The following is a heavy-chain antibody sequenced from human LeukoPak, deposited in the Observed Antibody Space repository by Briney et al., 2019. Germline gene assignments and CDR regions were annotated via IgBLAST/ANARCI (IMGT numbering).Heavy chain of an antibody. Sequence: ASVKVSCKASGYTFTSYYMHWVRQAPGQGLEWMGIINPSGGSTSYAQKFQGRVTMTRDTSTSTVYMELSSLRSEDTAVYYCARDMWEQQLAEYFQHWGQGTLVTVSS. CDR2: INPSGGST. CDR3: ARDMWEQQLAEYFQH. V-gene: IGHV1-46*01. J-gene: IGHJ1*01. D-gene: IGHD6-13*01. CDR1: GYTFTSYY.